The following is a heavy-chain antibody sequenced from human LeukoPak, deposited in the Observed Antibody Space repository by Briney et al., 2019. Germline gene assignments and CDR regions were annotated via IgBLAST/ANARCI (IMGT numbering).Heavy chain of an antibody. CDR2: INPSGGST. D-gene: IGHD2-2*01. CDR1: GYTFTSYG. CDR3: ARDQGPRNCSSTSCYWDY. V-gene: IGHV1-46*01. Sequence: ASVKVSCKASGYTFTSYGISWVRQAPGQGLEWMGIINPSGGSTSYAQKFQGRVTMTRDTSTSTVYMELSSLRSEDTAVYYCARDQGPRNCSSTSCYWDYWGQGTLVTVSS. J-gene: IGHJ4*02.